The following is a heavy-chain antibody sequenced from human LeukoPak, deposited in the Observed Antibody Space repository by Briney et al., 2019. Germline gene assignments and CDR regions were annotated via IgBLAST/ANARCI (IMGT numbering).Heavy chain of an antibody. J-gene: IGHJ4*02. CDR3: ARVIAGAIDY. CDR1: GFTFSDYY. D-gene: IGHD2-15*01. CDR2: ISSSGSTI. Sequence: GGSLRLSCAASGFTFSDYYMSWIRQAPGKGLEWVSYISSSGSTIYYADSVKGRFTISRDNPNNSLYLQMHSLRAEDAAVYYCARVIAGAIDYWGQGTLVTVSS. V-gene: IGHV3-11*04.